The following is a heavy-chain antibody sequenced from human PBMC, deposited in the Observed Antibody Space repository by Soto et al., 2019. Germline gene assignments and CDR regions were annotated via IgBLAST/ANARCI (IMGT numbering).Heavy chain of an antibody. J-gene: IGHJ5*02. D-gene: IGHD6-6*01. CDR2: IIPSCGTA. CDR3: AVPDKYSSSRGASGFDP. V-gene: IGHV1-69*01. Sequence: QVQLVQSGAEVKKPGSSVKVSCKASGGTFSSYAISWVRQAPGQGLEWMGGIIPSCGTANYAQKFQGRVTIPADESTSTDYRELSSLRSEDTAVYYGAVPDKYSSSRGASGFDPWGQGTLVTVSS. CDR1: GGTFSSYA.